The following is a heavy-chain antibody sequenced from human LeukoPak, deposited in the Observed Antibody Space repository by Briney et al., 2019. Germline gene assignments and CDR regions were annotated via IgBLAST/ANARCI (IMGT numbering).Heavy chain of an antibody. D-gene: IGHD6-13*01. V-gene: IGHV4-59*08. Sequence: SETLSLTCSVSGGSISSYYWSWIRQPPGKGLEWIGYIYYSGSTYYNPSLKSRVTISVDTSRNQFSLKLSSVTAADTAVYYCASVIAAAGSKGYYYYYYMDVWGKGTTVTVSS. J-gene: IGHJ6*03. CDR3: ASVIAAAGSKGYYYYYYMDV. CDR1: GGSISSYY. CDR2: IYYSGST.